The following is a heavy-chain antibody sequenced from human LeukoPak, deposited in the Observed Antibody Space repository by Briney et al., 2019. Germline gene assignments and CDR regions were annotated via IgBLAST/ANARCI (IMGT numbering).Heavy chain of an antibody. V-gene: IGHV4-59*01. Sequence: PSEALSLTCTVSGGSISSYYWSWIRQPPGKGLEWIGYIYYSGSTNYNPSLKSRVTISVDTSKNQFSLKLSSVTAADTAVYYCASSIAARPLDYWGQRTLVTVSS. D-gene: IGHD6-6*01. CDR3: ASSIAARPLDY. J-gene: IGHJ4*02. CDR2: IYYSGST. CDR1: GGSISSYY.